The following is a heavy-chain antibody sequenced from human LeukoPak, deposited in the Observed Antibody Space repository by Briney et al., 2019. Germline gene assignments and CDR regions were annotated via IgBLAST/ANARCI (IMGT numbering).Heavy chain of an antibody. CDR2: IRYDGSNK. J-gene: IGHJ4*02. CDR3: AKEEIQMWSLDS. D-gene: IGHD2-21*01. Sequence: GGSLRLSCAASGFIFSSYAMHWVRQAPGKGLEWEAFIRYDGSNKYYADSVKGRFIISRDNSKNTLFLQMNSLRAEETAVYYCAKEEIQMWSLDSWGQGTLVTVSS. CDR1: GFIFSSYA. V-gene: IGHV3-30*02.